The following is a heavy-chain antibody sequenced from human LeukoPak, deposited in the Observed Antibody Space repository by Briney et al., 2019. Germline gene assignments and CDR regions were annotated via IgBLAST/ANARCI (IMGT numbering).Heavy chain of an antibody. D-gene: IGHD3-10*01. J-gene: IGHJ4*02. CDR3: ARPRLTYYYGSGSYSLSH. V-gene: IGHV1-18*01. Sequence: GASVNVSCKASGYTFTSYGISWVRQAPGQGLEWMGWISAYNGNTNYAQKLQGRVTMTTDTSTSTAYMELRSLRSDDTAVYYCARPRLTYYYGSGSYSLSHWGQGTLVTVSS. CDR1: GYTFTSYG. CDR2: ISAYNGNT.